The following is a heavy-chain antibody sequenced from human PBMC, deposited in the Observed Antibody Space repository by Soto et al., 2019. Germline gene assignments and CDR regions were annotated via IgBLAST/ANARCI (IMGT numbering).Heavy chain of an antibody. J-gene: IGHJ6*02. CDR3: ARDLAAAGTGYYYGMDV. Sequence: QVQLQESGPGLVKPSQTLSLTCTVSGGSISSGGYYWSWIRQHPGKGLEWIGYIYYSGSTYYNPSLRSRVTISVDTSKNQFSLKLSSVTAADTAVYYCARDLAAAGTGYYYGMDVWGQGTTVTVSS. CDR2: IYYSGST. D-gene: IGHD6-13*01. V-gene: IGHV4-31*03. CDR1: GGSISSGGYY.